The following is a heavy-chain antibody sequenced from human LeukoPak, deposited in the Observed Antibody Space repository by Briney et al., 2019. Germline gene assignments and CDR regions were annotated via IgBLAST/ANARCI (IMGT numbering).Heavy chain of an antibody. Sequence: PSETLSLTCTVSGGSISSYYWSWIRQPPGKGLEWIGYIYYSGSTNYNPSLKSRVTISVDTSKNQFSLKLSSVTAADTAVYYCARHSPNSGIDAVRRYYGMDVWGQGTTVTVSS. CDR3: ARHSPNSGIDAVRRYYGMDV. D-gene: IGHD1-26*01. CDR1: GGSISSYY. J-gene: IGHJ6*02. CDR2: IYYSGST. V-gene: IGHV4-59*08.